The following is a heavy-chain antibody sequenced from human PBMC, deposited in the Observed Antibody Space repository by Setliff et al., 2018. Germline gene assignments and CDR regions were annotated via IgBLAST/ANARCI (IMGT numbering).Heavy chain of an antibody. CDR2: INYSRVV. Sequence: SETLSLTCFRRVSGGSFSGYYWSWIRQSPGGGLEWIGEINYSRVVNYKPSLKSRVSILDTSKNQFSLRLTSLTAADTAVYYCARGSGSFPFDYWGLGTLVTVSS. D-gene: IGHD1-26*01. J-gene: IGHJ4*02. V-gene: IGHV4-34*01. CDR1: GGSFSGYY. CDR3: ARGSGSFPFDY.